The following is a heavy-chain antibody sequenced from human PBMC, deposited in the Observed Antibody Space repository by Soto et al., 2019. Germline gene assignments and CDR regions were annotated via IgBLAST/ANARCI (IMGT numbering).Heavy chain of an antibody. Sequence: QVQLQESGPGLVKPSQTLSLTCTVSGDSISSGNNYWTWIRQLPGKGLEWIGYIYYSGSTYSGSTYDTPSLKSRVTISVDTSKNQFSLKLTSVTAADTAVYYCARDTIWGQGTLVTVSS. J-gene: IGHJ4*02. D-gene: IGHD3-10*01. CDR1: GDSISSGNNY. CDR2: IYYSGSTYSGST. CDR3: ARDTI. V-gene: IGHV4-31*03.